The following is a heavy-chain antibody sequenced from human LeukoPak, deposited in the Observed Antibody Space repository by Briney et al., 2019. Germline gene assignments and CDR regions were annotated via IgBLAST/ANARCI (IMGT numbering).Heavy chain of an antibody. D-gene: IGHD6-6*01. J-gene: IGHJ4*02. CDR3: ARRRSSSSRYYFDY. CDR2: IYYSGST. V-gene: IGHV4-39*01. Sequence: PSETLSLTCTVSGGSISSSSYYWGWIRQPPGKGLEWIGSIYYSGSTYYNPSLKSRVTISVDTPKNQFSLKLSSVTAADTAVYYCARRRSSSSRYYFDYWGQGTLVTVSS. CDR1: GGSISSSSYY.